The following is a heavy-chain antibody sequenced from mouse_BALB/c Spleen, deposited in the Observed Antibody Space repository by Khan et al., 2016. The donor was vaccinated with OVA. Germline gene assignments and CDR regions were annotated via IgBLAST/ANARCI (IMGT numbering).Heavy chain of an antibody. D-gene: IGHD1-1*01. J-gene: IGHJ2*01. V-gene: IGHV1S81*02. CDR2: TNPTNGRT. CDR1: GYTFTSYW. Sequence: QAQLKQSGAELVKAGASVKMSCKASGYTFTSYWMHWVKQRLGQGLEWFAETNPTNGRTYYNEKFKSKATLTVDKSSSTAYMLLSGPTFEDSAVYYCARIKKIVATYFDYWGQGTTRTVSS. CDR3: ARIKKIVATYFDY.